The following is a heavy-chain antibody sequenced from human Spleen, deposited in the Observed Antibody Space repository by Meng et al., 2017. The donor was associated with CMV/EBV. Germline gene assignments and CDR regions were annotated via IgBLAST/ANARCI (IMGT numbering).Heavy chain of an antibody. CDR3: ARDSSGDY. CDR2: ITRSGSII. J-gene: IGHJ4*02. V-gene: IGHV3-11*04. D-gene: IGHD3-22*01. Sequence: SLRLSCAASGFTFSDYYMSWFRQAPGKGLEWVSYITRSGSIISYADSVRGRFTISRDNAKNSLYLQMNSLRAEDTAVYYCARDSSGDYWGQGTLVTVSS. CDR1: GFTFSDYY.